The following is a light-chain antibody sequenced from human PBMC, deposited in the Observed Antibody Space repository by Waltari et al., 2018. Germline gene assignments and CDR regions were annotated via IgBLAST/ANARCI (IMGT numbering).Light chain of an antibody. Sequence: QSALTQPASVPGSPGQSITISCPGTSTDVGSSNLYSWYQQHPGKAPKPMIYEGSKRPSGVSNRFSGSKSGNTASLTISGLQAEDEADYYCCSYAGSSTFHVVFGGGTKLTVL. J-gene: IGLJ2*01. V-gene: IGLV2-23*03. CDR3: CSYAGSSTFHVV. CDR2: EGS. CDR1: STDVGSSNL.